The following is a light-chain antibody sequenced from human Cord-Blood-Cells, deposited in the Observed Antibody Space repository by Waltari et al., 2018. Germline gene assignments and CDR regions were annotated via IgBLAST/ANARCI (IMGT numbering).Light chain of an antibody. Sequence: SYVLTQPPSVSVAPGKTARITCGGNNIGSKSVHWYQQKPGQAPVLVVYDYSDRPSGIPERFSGSNSGNTATLTISRVEAGGEADYYCQVWDSSSDHVVFGGGTKLTVL. CDR3: QVWDSSSDHVV. V-gene: IGLV3-21*03. CDR2: DYS. CDR1: NIGSKS. J-gene: IGLJ2*01.